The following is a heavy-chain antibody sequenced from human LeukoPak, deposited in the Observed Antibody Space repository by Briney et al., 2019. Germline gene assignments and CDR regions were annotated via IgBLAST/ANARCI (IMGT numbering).Heavy chain of an antibody. CDR3: ARGPGCSGGSCRPLDY. CDR1: GGSFSGYY. J-gene: IGHJ4*02. CDR2: INRRGST. V-gene: IGHV4-34*01. Sequence: PSETLSLTCAVYGGSFSGYYWSWIRQPPGKGLEWIGEINRRGSTNYNPSLKSRVTISVDTSKNQFSLKLSSVTAADTAVYYCARGPGCSGGSCRPLDYWGQGTLVTVSS. D-gene: IGHD2-15*01.